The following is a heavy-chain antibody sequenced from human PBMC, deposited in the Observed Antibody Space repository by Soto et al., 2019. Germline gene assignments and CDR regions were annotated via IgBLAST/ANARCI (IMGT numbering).Heavy chain of an antibody. CDR3: ARDLNYYDFWSGPPFDP. CDR2: INWNGGST. V-gene: IGHV3-20*01. CDR1: GFTFDDYG. D-gene: IGHD3-3*01. Sequence: GSLRLSCAASGFTFDDYGRSWVRQAPGKGLEWVSGINWNGGSTGYADSVKGRFTISRDNAKNSLYLQMNSLRAEDTALYHCARDLNYYDFWSGPPFDPWGQGTLVTVSS. J-gene: IGHJ5*02.